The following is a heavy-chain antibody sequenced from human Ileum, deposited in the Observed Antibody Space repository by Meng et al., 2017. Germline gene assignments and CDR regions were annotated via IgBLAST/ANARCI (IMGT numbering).Heavy chain of an antibody. CDR3: ARDHWGSLDY. D-gene: IGHD7-27*01. CDR1: GGSVSTSDYQ. J-gene: IGHJ4*02. V-gene: IGHV4-61*08. CDR2: AGT. Sequence: VHLPGSGPGLVRPSETLSLICTVSGGSVSTSDYQWGWIRQPPGKGLEWIGYAGTNYNPSLKSRVTISVDTSKRQFSLKLTSVTAADTAVYYCARDHWGSLDYWGQGILVTVSS.